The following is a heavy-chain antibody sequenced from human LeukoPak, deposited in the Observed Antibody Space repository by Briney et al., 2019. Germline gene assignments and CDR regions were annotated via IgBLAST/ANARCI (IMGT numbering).Heavy chain of an antibody. J-gene: IGHJ4*02. D-gene: IGHD3-16*01. CDR3: VKEPPGGSRGFYY. CDR1: GFSVSSNY. V-gene: IGHV3-66*01. CDR2: IYSGGST. Sequence: PGGSLRLSCAACGFSVSSNYMSWVRQAPGKGLEWVSVIYSGGSTYYADSVKGRFTISRDNSKNTLYLQMSSLRAEDTAVYYCVKEPPGGSRGFYYWGQGTLVTVSS.